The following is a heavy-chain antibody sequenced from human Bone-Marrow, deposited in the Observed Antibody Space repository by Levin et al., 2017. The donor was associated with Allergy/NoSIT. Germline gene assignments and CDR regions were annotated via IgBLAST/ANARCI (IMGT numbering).Heavy chain of an antibody. CDR2: IKQDGSEK. CDR3: ARRGVRGATLGFDY. D-gene: IGHD3-10*01. CDR1: GFTFNIFW. V-gene: IGHV3-7*01. J-gene: IGHJ4*02. Sequence: GESLKISCAASGFTFNIFWMSWVRQAPGKGLEWVANIKQDGSEKYYVDSVKGRFTISRDNAKNSVYLQMTSLKAEDTALYYCARRGVRGATLGFDYWGQGTPVTVSS.